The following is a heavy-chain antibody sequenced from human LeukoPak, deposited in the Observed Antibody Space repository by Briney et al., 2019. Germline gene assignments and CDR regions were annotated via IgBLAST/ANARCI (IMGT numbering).Heavy chain of an antibody. J-gene: IGHJ6*02. CDR2: IKQDGSEK. CDR3: ARVNPYYDSSGYYSYYYGMDV. D-gene: IGHD3-22*01. Sequence: GGSLRLSCAASGFAFSSYWMSWVRQAPGKGLEWVTNIKQDGSEKYYVDSVKGRFTISRDNAKNSLYLQMSSLRAEDTAVHYCARVNPYYDSSGYYSYYYGMDVWGQGTTVTVSS. CDR1: GFAFSSYW. V-gene: IGHV3-7*01.